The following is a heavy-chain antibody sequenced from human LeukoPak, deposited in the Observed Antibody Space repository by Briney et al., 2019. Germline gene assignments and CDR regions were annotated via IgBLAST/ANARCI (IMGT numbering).Heavy chain of an antibody. Sequence: SVKVSCKASGGTFSSYAISWVRQAPGQGLEWMGRIIPILGIANYAQKSQGRVTITADKSTSTAYMELSSLRSEDTAVYYCARMTTVTKPFDYWGQGTLVTVSS. V-gene: IGHV1-69*04. J-gene: IGHJ4*02. CDR1: GGTFSSYA. CDR2: IIPILGIA. D-gene: IGHD4-17*01. CDR3: ARMTTVTKPFDY.